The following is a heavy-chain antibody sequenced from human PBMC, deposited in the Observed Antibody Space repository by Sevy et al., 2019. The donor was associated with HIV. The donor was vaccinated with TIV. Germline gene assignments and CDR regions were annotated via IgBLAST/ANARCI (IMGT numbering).Heavy chain of an antibody. V-gene: IGHV3-74*01. J-gene: IGHJ6*02. Sequence: GSLRLSCAASGFTFSSYWMHWVRQAPGKGLVWVSRINSDGSSTSYADSVKGRFTISRDNAKNTLYLQMNSLRAEDTAVYYCARVGYCSSTRTYYYYGMDVWGQGTTVTVSS. CDR2: INSDGSST. D-gene: IGHD2-2*01. CDR1: GFTFSSYW. CDR3: ARVGYCSSTRTYYYYGMDV.